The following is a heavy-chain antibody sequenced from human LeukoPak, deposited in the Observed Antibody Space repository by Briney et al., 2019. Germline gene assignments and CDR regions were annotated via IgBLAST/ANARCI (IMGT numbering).Heavy chain of an antibody. D-gene: IGHD4-17*01. V-gene: IGHV4-59*01. CDR1: GGSISSYY. Sequence: SETLSLTCTVSGGSISSYYWSWIRQPPGKGLEWIGYIYYSGSTNYNPSLKSRVTISVDTSKNQFSLKLSSVTAADTAVYYCARDDYGKTLGLWGQGTLVTVSS. J-gene: IGHJ4*02. CDR3: ARDDYGKTLGL. CDR2: IYYSGST.